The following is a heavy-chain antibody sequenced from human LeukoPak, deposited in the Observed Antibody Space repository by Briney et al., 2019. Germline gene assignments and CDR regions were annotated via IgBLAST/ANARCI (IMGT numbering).Heavy chain of an antibody. CDR2: IYHSGST. D-gene: IGHD6-19*01. V-gene: IGHV4-4*02. CDR1: GGSISSSNW. J-gene: IGHJ4*02. CDR3: AREQYSSGWYATLEY. Sequence: SGTLSLTCAVSGGSISSSNWWSWVRQPPGKGLEWIGEIYHSGSTNYNPSLKSRVTISVDKSKNQFSLKLSSVTAADTAVYYCAREQYSSGWYATLEYWGQKTLVTVST.